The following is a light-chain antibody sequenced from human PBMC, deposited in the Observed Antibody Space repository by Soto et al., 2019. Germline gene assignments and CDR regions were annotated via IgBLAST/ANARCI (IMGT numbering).Light chain of an antibody. J-gene: IGLJ2*01. V-gene: IGLV2-14*03. CDR1: SSDVGAYNY. CDR3: NSYTRSSSVV. CDR2: DVS. Sequence: QSALTQPASVSGSPGQSITISCTGTSSDVGAYNYVSWYQQHPGKAPKLMIYDVSNRPSGVSNCFSGSKSGNTASLTISGLQAEDEGDYYCNSYTRSSSVVFGGGTKLTVL.